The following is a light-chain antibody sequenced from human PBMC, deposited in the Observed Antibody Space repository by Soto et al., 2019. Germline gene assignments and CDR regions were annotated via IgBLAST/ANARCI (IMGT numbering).Light chain of an antibody. CDR2: VAS. V-gene: IGKV3-15*01. CDR3: QQYNKWPPYT. J-gene: IGKJ2*01. CDR1: QSVSSN. Sequence: EIVMTQSPANLSVSPGERATLSCRASQSVSSNLAWYQQKPGQGPRLLIYVASTRATIIPARFSGSVSGTEFNITINSLQSEDFAVYYCQQYNKWPPYTFGQGTKLEIK.